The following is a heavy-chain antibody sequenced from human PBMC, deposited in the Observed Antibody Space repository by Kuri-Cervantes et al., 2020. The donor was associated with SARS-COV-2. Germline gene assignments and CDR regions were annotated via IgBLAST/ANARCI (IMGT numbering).Heavy chain of an antibody. CDR3: ARESSSSLNYYYGMDI. V-gene: IGHV3-30*04. D-gene: IGHD6-6*01. Sequence: WESLSLTCAASGFTFSSYNMHWVRQPPGKGLEWVAIISFYSHDAHYADSVKGRFTISRDNSKNTLYLQMDSLTTEDTAVYYCARESSSSLNYYYGMDIWGQGTSVTVSS. J-gene: IGHJ6*02. CDR2: ISFYSHDA. CDR1: GFTFSSYN.